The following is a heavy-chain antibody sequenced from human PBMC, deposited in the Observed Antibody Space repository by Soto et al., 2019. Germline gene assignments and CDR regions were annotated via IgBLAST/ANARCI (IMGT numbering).Heavy chain of an antibody. CDR3: ARQVGATPEGDYYYGMDV. D-gene: IGHD1-26*01. CDR2: IYPGDSDT. V-gene: IGHV5-51*01. J-gene: IGHJ6*02. Sequence: PGESLKISCKGSGYSFTSYWIGWVRQMPGKGLEWMGIIYPGDSDTRYSPSFQGQVTISADKSISTAYLQWSSLKASDTAMYYCARQVGATPEGDYYYGMDVWGQGTTVTVSS. CDR1: GYSFTSYW.